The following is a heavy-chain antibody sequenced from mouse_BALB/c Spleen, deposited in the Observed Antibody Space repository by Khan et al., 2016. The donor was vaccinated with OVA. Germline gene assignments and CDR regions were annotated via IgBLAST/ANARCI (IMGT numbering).Heavy chain of an antibody. D-gene: IGHD3-1*01. CDR1: GFTFTHYW. CDR3: ARRDAARETWDYFDY. CDR2: TYPGGCYT. Sequence: QVQLKESGTEVVKPGTSVKMSCKASGFTFTHYWIGWVKQRPGHGLEWIGDTYPGGCYTNYNEKFKGKATLTADTSSSTAYLQLSSLTSEDSAIYYSARRDAARETWDYFDYWGQGTSLIVSA. J-gene: IGHJ2*02. V-gene: IGHV1-63*02.